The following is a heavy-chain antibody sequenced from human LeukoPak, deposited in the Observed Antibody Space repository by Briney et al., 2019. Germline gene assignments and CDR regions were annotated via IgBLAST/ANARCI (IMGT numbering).Heavy chain of an antibody. J-gene: IGHJ4*02. D-gene: IGHD3-22*01. V-gene: IGHV4-59*08. Sequence: PSETLSLTCTVSGDSISTYYWSWIRQPPGKGLEWIGYIYYRVTSDYNPSLKSRVTMSVDMSTRQISLKLSSVTAADTAVYFCASDRSGYYYVDHWGQGTLVTVSS. CDR2: IYYRVTS. CDR3: ASDRSGYYYVDH. CDR1: GDSISTYY.